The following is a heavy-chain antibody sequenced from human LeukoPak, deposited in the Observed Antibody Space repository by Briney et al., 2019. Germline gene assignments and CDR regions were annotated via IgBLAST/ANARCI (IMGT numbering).Heavy chain of an antibody. CDR2: ISSSGSTI. CDR3: AKTHSTSWGYFDY. Sequence: GGSLRLSCAASGFTFSDYYMSWIRQAPGKGLEWVSYISSSGSTIYYADSVKGRFTISRDNAKNSLYLQMNSLRAEDTAVYYCAKTHSTSWGYFDYWGKGTLVTVSS. D-gene: IGHD2-2*01. V-gene: IGHV3-11*01. J-gene: IGHJ4*02. CDR1: GFTFSDYY.